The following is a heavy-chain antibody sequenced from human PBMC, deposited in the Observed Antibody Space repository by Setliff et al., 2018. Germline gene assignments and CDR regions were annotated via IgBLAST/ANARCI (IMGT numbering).Heavy chain of an antibody. D-gene: IGHD6-19*01. CDR2: INPNNGGT. J-gene: IGHJ5*02. Sequence: ASVKVSCKASGYTFTDHYLYWVRQAPGQGLECMGRINPNNGGTNFPQTFQGRVTMTRDTSINTAYMELSRLTCDDTAVYYCARATRDSDGWYYEYRWFDPWGQGTLVTVSS. V-gene: IGHV1-2*06. CDR3: ARATRDSDGWYYEYRWFDP. CDR1: GYTFTDHY.